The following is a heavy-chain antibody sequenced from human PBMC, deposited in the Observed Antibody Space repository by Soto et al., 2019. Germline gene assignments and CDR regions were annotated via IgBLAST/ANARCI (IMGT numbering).Heavy chain of an antibody. CDR1: GFTFSSYA. CDR2: ISYDGSNK. J-gene: IGHJ6*02. D-gene: IGHD3-9*01. CDR3: ARDILSPYYDILTGPDYYYGMDV. V-gene: IGHV3-30-3*01. Sequence: GGSLRLSCAASGFTFSSYAMHWVRQAPGKGLEWVAVISYDGSNKYYADSVKGRFTISRDNSKNTLYLQMNSLRAEDTAVYYCARDILSPYYDILTGPDYYYGMDVWGQGTTVTVSS.